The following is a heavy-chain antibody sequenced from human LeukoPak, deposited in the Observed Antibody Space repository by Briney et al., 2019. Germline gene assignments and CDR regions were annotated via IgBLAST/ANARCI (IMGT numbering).Heavy chain of an antibody. CDR3: AGGFLGDYYGSGSYYVFDY. Sequence: SETLSLTCTVSGGSISSYYWSWIRQPAGKGLEWIGRIYTSGSTKYNSSLKSRVTMSVDTSNNQFSLRLSSVTAADTAVYYCAGGFLGDYYGSGSYYVFDYWGQGTLVTVSS. CDR2: IYTSGST. V-gene: IGHV4-4*07. J-gene: IGHJ4*02. D-gene: IGHD3-10*01. CDR1: GGSISSYY.